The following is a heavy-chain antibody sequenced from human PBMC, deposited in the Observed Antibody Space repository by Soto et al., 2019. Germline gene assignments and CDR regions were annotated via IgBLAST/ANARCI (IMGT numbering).Heavy chain of an antibody. CDR3: ARYSGSADFDF. J-gene: IGHJ4*02. Sequence: QVQLQESGPGLVKPSQTLSLTCTVSGGSISSGGYYWSWIRQHPGKGLEWIGYMYYSGSTYYNPSLKSRITVSVDTSENQFSLKLSSVTAADTAVYYCARYSGSADFDFWGQGTLVTVSS. CDR2: MYYSGST. V-gene: IGHV4-31*03. D-gene: IGHD6-6*01. CDR1: GGSISSGGYY.